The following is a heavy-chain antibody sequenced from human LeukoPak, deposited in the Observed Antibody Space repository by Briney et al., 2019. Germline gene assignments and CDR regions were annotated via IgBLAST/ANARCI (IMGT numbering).Heavy chain of an antibody. Sequence: GGSLRLSCAASGFTFSDYWMHWVRQAPGKGLVWVSRINSDGTSISYADSVKGRFTISRDNAKNTLYLQMNRLRAEDSAVYYCAIDRWNFDYWGQGTLVTVSS. D-gene: IGHD4-23*01. CDR3: AIDRWNFDY. V-gene: IGHV3-74*01. CDR1: GFTFSDYW. CDR2: INSDGTSI. J-gene: IGHJ4*02.